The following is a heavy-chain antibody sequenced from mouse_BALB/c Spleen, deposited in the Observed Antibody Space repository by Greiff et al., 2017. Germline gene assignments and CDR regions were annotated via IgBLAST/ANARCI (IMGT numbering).Heavy chain of an antibody. CDR1: GYTFTSYW. CDR2: INPSNGRT. Sequence: QVQLKQPGAELVKPGASVKLSCKASGYTFTSYWMHWVKQRPGQGLEWIGEINPSNGRTNYNEKFKSKATLTVDKSSSTAYMQLSSLTSEDSAVYDCARLRYDDYWYFDVWGAGTTVTVSS. V-gene: IGHV1S81*02. CDR3: ARLRYDDYWYFDV. D-gene: IGHD2-14*01. J-gene: IGHJ1*01.